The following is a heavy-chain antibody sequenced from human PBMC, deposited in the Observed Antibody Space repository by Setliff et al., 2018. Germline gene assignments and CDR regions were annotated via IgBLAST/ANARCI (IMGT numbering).Heavy chain of an antibody. CDR3: ARGIAVAGFDY. Sequence: SETLSLTCTVSGGSISSYYWIWIRQPPGKGLEWIGYIYSSGRTNYNPSLKSRVTLSVDTSKNQFSLELTSVTAADTAVYYCARGIAVAGFDYWGQGTLVTVSS. D-gene: IGHD6-19*01. CDR2: IYSSGRT. J-gene: IGHJ4*02. V-gene: IGHV4-4*08. CDR1: GGSISSYY.